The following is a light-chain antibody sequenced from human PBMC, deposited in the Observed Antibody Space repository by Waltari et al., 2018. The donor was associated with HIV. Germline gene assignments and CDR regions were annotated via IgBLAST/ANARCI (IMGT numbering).Light chain of an antibody. Sequence: DIQMTQSPSALSASVGDRVTITCRASQSFSDWLAWYQKKPGTAPKLLVYKVSRLQTGVPSRFSGTGSGTEFTLTISGLQPDDSATYYCRQYESSPYTFGQGTTLEVK. CDR1: QSFSDW. V-gene: IGKV1-5*03. J-gene: IGKJ2*01. CDR2: KVS. CDR3: RQYESSPYT.